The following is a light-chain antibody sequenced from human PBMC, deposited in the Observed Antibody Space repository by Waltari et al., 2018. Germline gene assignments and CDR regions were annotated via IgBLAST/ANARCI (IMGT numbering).Light chain of an antibody. CDR3: QSYDNSLRGSVL. CDR2: ENT. J-gene: IGLJ3*02. V-gene: IGLV1-40*01. Sequence: QSVLTPAPSVSGAPGQRVTILCTAGDPNIHPLGFNWYQHLPGRVPKLLIYENTNRPSGVPDRFSGSKSGTSASLAIEGLQPEDEGDYYCQSYDNSLRGSVLFGGGTKVTV. CDR1: DPNIHPLG.